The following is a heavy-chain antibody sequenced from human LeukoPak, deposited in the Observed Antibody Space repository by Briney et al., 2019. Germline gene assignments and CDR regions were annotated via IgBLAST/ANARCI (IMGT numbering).Heavy chain of an antibody. J-gene: IGHJ3*02. V-gene: IGHV3-23*01. CDR1: GFTFSSYG. CDR2: ISGSGGST. D-gene: IGHD2-2*01. CDR3: ARAAYCSSTSCYGSDI. Sequence: HAGGSLRLSCAASGFTFSSYGMSWVRQAPGKGLEWVSAISGSGGSTYYADSVKGRFTISRDNAKNSLYLQMNSLRAEDTAVYYCARAAYCSSTSCYGSDIWGQGTMVTVSS.